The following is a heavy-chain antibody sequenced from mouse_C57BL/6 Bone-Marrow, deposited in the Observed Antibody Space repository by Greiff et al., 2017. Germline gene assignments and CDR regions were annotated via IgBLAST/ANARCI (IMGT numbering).Heavy chain of an antibody. CDR2: IYPRDGST. CDR3: ARLEFDGSSGDWYFDV. D-gene: IGHD1-1*01. V-gene: IGHV1-85*01. J-gene: IGHJ1*03. Sequence: QVQLQQSGPELVKPGASVKLSCKASGYTFTSYDINWVKQRPGQGLEWIGWIYPRDGSTKYNEKFKGKATLTVDPSSSPAYMELHSLPSEDSAVYFCARLEFDGSSGDWYFDVWGTGTTVTVSS. CDR1: GYTFTSYD.